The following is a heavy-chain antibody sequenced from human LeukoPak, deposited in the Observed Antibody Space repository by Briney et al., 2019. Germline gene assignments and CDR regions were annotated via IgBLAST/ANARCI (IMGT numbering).Heavy chain of an antibody. V-gene: IGHV4-59*01. CDR3: ARVDIVVVPAAIHYYGMDV. CDR2: IYYSGST. D-gene: IGHD2-2*01. J-gene: IGHJ6*02. Sequence: SETLSLTCTVSGGSISSYYWSWIRQPPGKGLEWIGYIYYSGSTNYNPSLKSRVTISVDTSKNQFSLKLSSVTAADTAVYYCARVDIVVVPAAIHYYGMDVWGQGTTVTVSS. CDR1: GGSISSYY.